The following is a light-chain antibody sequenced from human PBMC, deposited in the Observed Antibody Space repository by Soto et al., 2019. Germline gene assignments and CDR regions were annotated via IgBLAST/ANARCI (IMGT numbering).Light chain of an antibody. J-gene: IGKJ3*01. V-gene: IGKV4-1*01. Sequence: DIVMTQSPDSLALSLGDMATIHCKSSQTLFYTSSNKNYLAWYQQRPGQPPKLLIYWASDRESGVPNRFSGSGSGTDFTLTISGLQAEDVALYYCQQYLSTPFTFGPGTRLDI. CDR1: QTLFYTSSNKNY. CDR3: QQYLSTPFT. CDR2: WAS.